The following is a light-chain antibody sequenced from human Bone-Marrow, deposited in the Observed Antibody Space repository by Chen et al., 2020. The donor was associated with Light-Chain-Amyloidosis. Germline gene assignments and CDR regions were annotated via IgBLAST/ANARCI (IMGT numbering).Light chain of an antibody. J-gene: IGKJ1*01. CDR1: QSMDSW. CDR3: QQSNSYPWT. CDR2: KTS. V-gene: IGKV1-5*03. Sequence: DIQMSQSPSTLAASVGDRVTITCRASQSMDSWVAWYQQKPGRAPKVLIYKTSNLQNGVPSRFSGSGSGTEFTLTISSLQPDDFATYFCQQSNSYPWTFGQVTQVALK.